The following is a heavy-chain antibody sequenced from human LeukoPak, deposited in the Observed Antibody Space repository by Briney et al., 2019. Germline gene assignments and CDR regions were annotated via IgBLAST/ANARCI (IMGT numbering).Heavy chain of an antibody. J-gene: IGHJ4*02. Sequence: GGSLRLSCAASAFTFSSYEMNWVRQAPGKGLEWVSYISSSGSTTYYADSVKGRFTISRDNAKNSLYLQMSSLRAEDTAVYYCARGWRTFDYWGQGTLVTVSS. CDR3: ARGWRTFDY. CDR2: ISSSGSTT. V-gene: IGHV3-48*03. CDR1: AFTFSSYE. D-gene: IGHD3-3*01.